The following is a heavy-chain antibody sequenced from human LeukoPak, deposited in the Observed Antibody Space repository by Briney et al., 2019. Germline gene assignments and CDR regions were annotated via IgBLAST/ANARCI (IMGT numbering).Heavy chain of an antibody. Sequence: GSLRLSCAASGFTFSNAWMSWVRQAPGKGLEWVGRIKSKTDGGTTDYAAPVKGRFTISRDDSKNTLYLQMNSLKTEDTAVYYCTTDLLRYFDWLRFDPWGQGTLDTVSS. V-gene: IGHV3-15*01. CDR2: IKSKTDGGTT. CDR3: TTDLLRYFDWLRFDP. D-gene: IGHD3-9*01. J-gene: IGHJ5*02. CDR1: GFTFSNAW.